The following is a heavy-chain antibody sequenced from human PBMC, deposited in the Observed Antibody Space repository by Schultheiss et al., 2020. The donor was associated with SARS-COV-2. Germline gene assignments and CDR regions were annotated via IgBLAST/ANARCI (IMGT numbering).Heavy chain of an antibody. V-gene: IGHV3-11*01. Sequence: GESLKISCAASGFSFSDYYMTWIRQAPGKGLEWVSYISSGGSTIYYADSVKGRFTISRDNAKNSLYLQMNSLRAEDTAVYYCAKETSAGTWGQGTLVTVSS. CDR3: AKETSAGT. CDR2: ISSGGSTI. D-gene: IGHD3/OR15-3a*01. CDR1: GFSFSDYY. J-gene: IGHJ4*02.